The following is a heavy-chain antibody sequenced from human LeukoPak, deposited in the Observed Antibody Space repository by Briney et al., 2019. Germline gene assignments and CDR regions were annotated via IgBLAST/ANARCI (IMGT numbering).Heavy chain of an antibody. CDR2: IYPGDSDT. J-gene: IGHJ6*02. Sequence: GESLKISCKGSGYSFTSYWIGWVRQMPGKGLEGMGIIYPGDSDTRYSPSFQGQVTISADKSISTAYLQWSSLKASDTAMYYCARHGLGSGSYSRYYYGMDVWGQGTTVTVSS. CDR1: GYSFTSYW. CDR3: ARHGLGSGSYSRYYYGMDV. D-gene: IGHD3-10*01. V-gene: IGHV5-51*01.